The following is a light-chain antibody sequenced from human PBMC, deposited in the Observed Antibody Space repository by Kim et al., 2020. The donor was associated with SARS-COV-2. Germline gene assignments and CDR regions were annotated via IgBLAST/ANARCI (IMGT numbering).Light chain of an antibody. CDR3: QQYNNWPRT. J-gene: IGKJ1*01. Sequence: EVVMTQSPATLSVSPGERATLSCRASQSVGSNLAWYQQKPGQAPRLLIYGASTTATGIPARFSGSGSGTEFTLTISSLQSEDFAVYYCQQYNNWPRTFGQGTKVDIK. CDR1: QSVGSN. V-gene: IGKV3-15*01. CDR2: GAS.